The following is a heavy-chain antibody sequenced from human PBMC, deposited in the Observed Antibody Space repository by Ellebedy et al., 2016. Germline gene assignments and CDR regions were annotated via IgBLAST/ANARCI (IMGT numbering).Heavy chain of an antibody. D-gene: IGHD2-15*01. J-gene: IGHJ5*02. CDR1: GFTFSNYA. V-gene: IGHV3-23*01. Sequence: GGSLRLSCAASGFTFSNYAMSWVRQVPGKGLEWVSAISGRGGNTYYADSVKGRFTISRDNSKNTLYLQMNSLRAEDTAVYYCARGVGSGWFDPWGQGTLVTVSS. CDR2: ISGRGGNT. CDR3: ARGVGSGWFDP.